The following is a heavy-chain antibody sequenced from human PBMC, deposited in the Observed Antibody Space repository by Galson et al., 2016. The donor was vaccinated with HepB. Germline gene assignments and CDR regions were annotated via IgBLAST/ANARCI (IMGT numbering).Heavy chain of an antibody. V-gene: IGHV4-34*01. Sequence: SLTCAPYGGSFSDFHWTWIRQPPGKGLEWIGEINHSGRTNYNPSLKSRVTISMDTSKNQFSLKLSSVTAADTAVYYCARVGIFTGEYYDTSGALGYWGQGTLVTVSS. CDR2: INHSGRT. J-gene: IGHJ4*02. D-gene: IGHD3-22*01. CDR1: GGSFSDFH. CDR3: ARVGIFTGEYYDTSGALGY.